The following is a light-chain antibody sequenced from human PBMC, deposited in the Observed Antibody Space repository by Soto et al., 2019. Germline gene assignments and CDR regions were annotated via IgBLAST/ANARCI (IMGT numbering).Light chain of an antibody. CDR1: QSVSSY. CDR2: DAS. V-gene: IGKV3D-15*01. J-gene: IGKJ5*01. CDR3: QQYNNWPIT. Sequence: IVETQSPATLSLSPGERATLSCRASQSVSSYLAWYQQKPGQAPRLLIYDASNRATGIPARFSGSGSGTEFALTISSLQSEDFAVYYCQQYNNWPITFGQGTRLEIK.